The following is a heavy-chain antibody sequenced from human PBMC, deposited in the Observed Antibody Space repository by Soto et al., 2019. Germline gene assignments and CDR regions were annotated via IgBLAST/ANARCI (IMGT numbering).Heavy chain of an antibody. J-gene: IGHJ6*03. V-gene: IGHV4-59*01. CDR3: AIEIGYCTTTSCHAGPLYYYMDV. CDR2: ISNSGST. CDR1: GASISSYH. D-gene: IGHD2-2*01. Sequence: SETLSLTCTVSGASISSYHWSWIRQPPGKGLEWIGNISNSGSTNYNPSIKSRITISVDTSKNQFSLKLTSVTAADTAVYHCAIEIGYCTTTSCHAGPLYYYMDVWGKGTTVTVSS.